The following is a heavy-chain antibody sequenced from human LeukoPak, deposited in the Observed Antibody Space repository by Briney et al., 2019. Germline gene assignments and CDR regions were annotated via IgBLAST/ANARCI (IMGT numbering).Heavy chain of an antibody. D-gene: IGHD6-19*01. CDR3: ARNSQSPYYFFYMDV. CDR2: IYYSGST. V-gene: IGHV4-39*07. CDR1: GGSVSSSDYY. Sequence: SETLSLTCTVSGGSVSSSDYYWGWIRQPPGKGLEWIGSIYYSGSTYYSPSLKSRVTISVDTSKNQFSVKLSAVTAADTAVYYCARNSQSPYYFFYMDVWGKGTTVTVSS. J-gene: IGHJ6*03.